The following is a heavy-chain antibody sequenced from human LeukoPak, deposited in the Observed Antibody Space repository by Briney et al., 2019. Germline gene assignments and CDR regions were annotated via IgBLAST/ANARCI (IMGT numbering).Heavy chain of an antibody. V-gene: IGHV1-2*02. CDR2: INPNSGGT. J-gene: IGHJ5*02. CDR3: ARDERGSSGQNWFDP. Sequence: GASVKVSCKASGYTFTGYYMHWVRQAPGQGLEWMGWINPNSGGTNYAQKFQGRVTMTRDTSISTAYMGLSRLRSDDTAVYYCARDERGSSGQNWFDPWGQGTLATVSS. D-gene: IGHD3-10*01. CDR1: GYTFTGYY.